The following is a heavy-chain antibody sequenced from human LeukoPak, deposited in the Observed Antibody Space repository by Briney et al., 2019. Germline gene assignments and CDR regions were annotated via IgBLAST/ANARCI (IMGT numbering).Heavy chain of an antibody. V-gene: IGHV3-23*01. Sequence: GGSLRLSCAASGFTFSSYAMSWVRQAPGKGLEWVSAISGSGGSTYYADSVKGRFTISRDNSKNTLYLQMNSLRAEGTAVYYCAKAFSFGTAPFDYWGQGTLVTVSS. CDR1: GFTFSSYA. CDR3: AKAFSFGTAPFDY. D-gene: IGHD1-14*01. CDR2: ISGSGGST. J-gene: IGHJ4*02.